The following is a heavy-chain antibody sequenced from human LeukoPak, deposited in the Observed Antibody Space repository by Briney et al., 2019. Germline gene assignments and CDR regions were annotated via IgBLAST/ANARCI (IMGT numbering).Heavy chain of an antibody. CDR3: ARGPYIAARAMGHTGDYYYGMDV. CDR2: IIPIFGTA. J-gene: IGHJ6*02. Sequence: ASVKVSCKASGGTFSSYAISWVRQAPGQGLEWMGGIIPIFGTANYAQKFQGRVTITADESTSTAYMGLSSLRSEDTAVYYCARGPYIAARAMGHTGDYYYGMDVWGQGTTVTVSS. D-gene: IGHD6-6*01. CDR1: GGTFSSYA. V-gene: IGHV1-69*13.